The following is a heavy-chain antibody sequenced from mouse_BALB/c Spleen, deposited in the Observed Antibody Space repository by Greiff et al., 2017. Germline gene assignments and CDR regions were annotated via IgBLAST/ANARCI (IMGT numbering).Heavy chain of an antibody. D-gene: IGHD2-14*01. CDR2: IRNKANGYTT. CDR3: AREYDERGNAMDY. Sequence: EVQLVESGGGLVQPGGSLRLSCATSGFTFTDYYMSWVRQPPGKALEWLGFIRNKANGYTTEYSASVKGRFTISRDNSQSILYLQMNTLRAEDSATYYCAREYDERGNAMDYGGQGTSVTVSS. V-gene: IGHV7-3*02. J-gene: IGHJ4*01. CDR1: GFTFTDYY.